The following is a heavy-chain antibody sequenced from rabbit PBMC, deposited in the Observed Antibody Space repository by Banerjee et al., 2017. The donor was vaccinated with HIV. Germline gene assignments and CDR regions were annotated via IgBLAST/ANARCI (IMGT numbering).Heavy chain of an antibody. J-gene: IGHJ6*01. CDR1: GFDFSSNS. CDR2: IVGGSSGIT. CDR3: ARELVVVLMGLGYYGMDL. D-gene: IGHD8-1*01. V-gene: IGHV1S40*01. Sequence: QSLEESGGDLVKPGGTLTLTCKASGFDFSSNSMCWVRQAPGKGLEWIACIVGGSSGITYYASWAKGRFTSSKTSSTTVTLQMTSLTAADTATYFCARELVVVLMGLGYYGMDLWGQGTLVTVS.